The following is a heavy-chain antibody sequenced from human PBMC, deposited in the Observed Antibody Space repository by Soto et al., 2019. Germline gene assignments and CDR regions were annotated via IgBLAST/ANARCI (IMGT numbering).Heavy chain of an antibody. D-gene: IGHD4-17*01. J-gene: IGHJ4*02. CDR1: GGSFSGYY. CDR2: INHSGST. V-gene: IGHV4-34*01. Sequence: SETLSLTCAVYGGSFSGYYWSWIRQPPGKGLEWIGEINHSGSTNYNPSLKSRVTISVDTSKNQFSLKLSSVTAADTAVYYCARHRLRPEFDYWGQGTLVTVSS. CDR3: ARHRLRPEFDY.